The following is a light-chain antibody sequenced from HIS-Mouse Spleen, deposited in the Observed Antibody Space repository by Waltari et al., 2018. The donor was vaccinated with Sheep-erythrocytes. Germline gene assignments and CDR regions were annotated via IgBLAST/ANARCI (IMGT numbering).Light chain of an antibody. CDR1: RSDVGSYNL. CDR2: EGS. J-gene: IGLJ3*02. Sequence: SPGQSITISCTGLRSDVGSYNLVSWYQQHPGKAPKLMIYEGSKRPSGVSNRFSGSKSGNTASLTISGLQAEDEADYYCCSYAGSSTPWVFGGGTKLTVL. V-gene: IGLV2-23*01. CDR3: CSYAGSSTPWV.